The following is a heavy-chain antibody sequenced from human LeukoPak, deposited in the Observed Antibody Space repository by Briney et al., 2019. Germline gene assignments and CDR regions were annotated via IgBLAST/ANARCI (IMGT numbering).Heavy chain of an antibody. J-gene: IGHJ4*02. CDR2: ISYGGSNK. Sequence: PGGSLRLSCAASGFTFSSYAMHWVRQAPGKGLEWVAVISYGGSNKYYADSVKGRFTISRDNSKNTLYLQMNSLRAEDTAVYYCARDTSCGSGRCYPHYWGQGTLVTVSS. V-gene: IGHV3-30-3*01. CDR3: ARDTSCGSGRCYPHY. CDR1: GFTFSSYA. D-gene: IGHD3-10*01.